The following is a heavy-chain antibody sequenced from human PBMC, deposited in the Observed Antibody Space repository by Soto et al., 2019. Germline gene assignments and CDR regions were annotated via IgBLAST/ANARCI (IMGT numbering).Heavy chain of an antibody. CDR2: IYYSGST. CDR3: ARQQYYYDSRSYNFDY. J-gene: IGHJ4*02. V-gene: IGHV4-59*01. CDR1: GGSISSYY. D-gene: IGHD3-22*01. Sequence: PSETLSLTCTVSGGSISSYYWSWIRQPPGKGLEWIGYIYYSGSTNYNPSLKSRVTISVDTSKNQFSLKLSSVTAVDTAVYYCARQQYYYDSRSYNFDYWGQGTLVTVSS.